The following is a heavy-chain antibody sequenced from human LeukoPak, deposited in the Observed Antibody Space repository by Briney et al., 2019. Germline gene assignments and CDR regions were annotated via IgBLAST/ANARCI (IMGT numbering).Heavy chain of an antibody. Sequence: SDTLSLTCTVSGGSVSSSSSYWAWIRQPPGRGLEWIGSVYYSGTTYYNTSLESRVTISEDTSRNRFSLMLSSVTAADTAVYYCVRQNSDYYYYYLDVWGEGTTVIVSS. CDR3: VRQNSDYYYYYLDV. CDR2: VYYSGTT. J-gene: IGHJ6*03. CDR1: GGSVSSSSSY. V-gene: IGHV4-39*01. D-gene: IGHD1-7*01.